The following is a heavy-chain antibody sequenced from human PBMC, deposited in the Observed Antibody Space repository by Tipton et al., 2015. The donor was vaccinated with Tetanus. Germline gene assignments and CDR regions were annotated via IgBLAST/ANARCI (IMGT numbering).Heavy chain of an antibody. D-gene: IGHD6-25*01. CDR3: VSGSTLDF. CDR1: GFTFSSYA. Sequence: SLRLSCVASGFTFSSYAMSWVRQAPGKGLEWVSAISGPGDTTTYYTDSVKGRFTISRDNTKNSLFLQMNSLRAGDTAVYYCVSGSTLDFWGQGTLVTVSS. J-gene: IGHJ4*02. CDR2: ISGPGDTTT. V-gene: IGHV3-23*01.